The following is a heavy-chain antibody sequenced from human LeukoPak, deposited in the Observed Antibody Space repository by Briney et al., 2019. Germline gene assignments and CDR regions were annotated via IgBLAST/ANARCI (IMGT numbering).Heavy chain of an antibody. V-gene: IGHV4-61*02. Sequence: PSQTLSLTCTVSGGSISSGSYYWSWIRQPAGKGLEWIGRIYTSGSTNYNPSLKSRVTISVDTSKNQFSLKLSSVTAADTAVYYCARLLWFGELSWFDPWGQGTLVTVSS. CDR1: GGSISSGSYY. J-gene: IGHJ5*02. CDR3: ARLLWFGELSWFDP. CDR2: IYTSGST. D-gene: IGHD3-10*01.